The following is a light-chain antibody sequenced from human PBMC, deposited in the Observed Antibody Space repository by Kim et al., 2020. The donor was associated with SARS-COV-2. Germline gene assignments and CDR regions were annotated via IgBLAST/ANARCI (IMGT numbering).Light chain of an antibody. CDR3: FHDTHWPMYT. CDR1: QILIYSDGDIY. J-gene: IGKJ2*01. CDR2: KVS. V-gene: IGKV2-30*01. Sequence: PASISCRSSQILIYSDGDIYLSWFHQRPGLSPRRLIYKVSHRDSGVPDRFSGSGSGTDFTLRISRVEAEDVGVYFCFHDTHWPMYTFGQGTKLEI.